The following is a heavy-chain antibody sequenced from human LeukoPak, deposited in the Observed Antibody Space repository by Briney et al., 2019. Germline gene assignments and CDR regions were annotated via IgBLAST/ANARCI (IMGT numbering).Heavy chain of an antibody. D-gene: IGHD3-10*01. V-gene: IGHV4-38-2*02. Sequence: NPSETLSLTCTVSDYSISSGYYWGWIRQPPGKGLEWIGSIYRSGSTYYNPSLTSRVTISVDTSRNQFSLKLSSVTAADTAVYYCARDSRGSPSHHFDYWGRGTLVAVSS. J-gene: IGHJ4*02. CDR2: IYRSGST. CDR1: DYSISSGYY. CDR3: ARDSRGSPSHHFDY.